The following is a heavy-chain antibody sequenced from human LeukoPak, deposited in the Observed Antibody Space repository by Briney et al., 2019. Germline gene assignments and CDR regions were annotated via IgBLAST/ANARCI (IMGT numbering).Heavy chain of an antibody. CDR2: ISNSGST. D-gene: IGHD6-6*01. Sequence: PSETLSLTCTVSGDAINNFYWSWIRQAPGQGLVWIGYISNSGSTNYSPSLKSRVSISLDTSKNRFSLKLSSVTAADTALYYCAREGRSSIAARLYYYYYYMDVWGKGTTVTVSS. CDR1: GDAINNFY. CDR3: AREGRSSIAARLYYYYYYMDV. V-gene: IGHV4-59*01. J-gene: IGHJ6*03.